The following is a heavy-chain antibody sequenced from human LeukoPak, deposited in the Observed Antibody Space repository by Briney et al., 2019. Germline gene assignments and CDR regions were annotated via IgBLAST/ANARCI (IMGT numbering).Heavy chain of an antibody. D-gene: IGHD3-22*01. CDR1: GFTFSSYW. CDR2: IKQDGSEK. V-gene: IGHV3-7*04. CDR3: ARAGYYYDSSGYFDY. J-gene: IGHJ4*02. Sequence: GGSLRVSCAASGFTFSSYWMSRVRQAPGKGLEWVANIKQDGSEKYYVDSVKGRFTISRDNAKNSLYLQMNSLRAEDTAVYYCARAGYYYDSSGYFDYWGQGTLVTVSS.